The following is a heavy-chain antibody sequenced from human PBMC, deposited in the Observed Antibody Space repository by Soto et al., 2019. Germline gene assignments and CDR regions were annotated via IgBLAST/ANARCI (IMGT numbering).Heavy chain of an antibody. D-gene: IGHD2-8*01. J-gene: IGHJ3*02. Sequence: QVQLQQWGAGLLKTSETLSLTCAVYGGSFSGYYWSWIRQPPGKGLEWIGEINHSGSTNYNPSLKSRVTISVDTSKNQFSLKLSSVTAADTAVYYCARGNYALHNDAFDIWGQGTMVTVSS. V-gene: IGHV4-34*01. CDR3: ARGNYALHNDAFDI. CDR1: GGSFSGYY. CDR2: INHSGST.